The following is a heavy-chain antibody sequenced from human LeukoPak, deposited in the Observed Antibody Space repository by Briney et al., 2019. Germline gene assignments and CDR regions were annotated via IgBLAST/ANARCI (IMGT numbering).Heavy chain of an antibody. Sequence: GESLKISCKGSGYSFSNYWIGWVRQLPGKGLEWMGIIYPDDSDTRYSPSFQGQVTISADRSTNTAYLQWSSLKASDTAMYYCARHRLHRLYYDSSGYYHDAFDIWGQGTMVTVSS. CDR2: IYPDDSDT. CDR3: ARHRLHRLYYDSSGYYHDAFDI. CDR1: GYSFSNYW. D-gene: IGHD3-22*01. J-gene: IGHJ3*02. V-gene: IGHV5-51*01.